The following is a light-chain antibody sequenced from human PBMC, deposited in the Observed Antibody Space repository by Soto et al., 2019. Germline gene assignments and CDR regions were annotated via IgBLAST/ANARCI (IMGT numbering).Light chain of an antibody. J-gene: IGKJ2*01. Sequence: EIVLTQSPGTLSLSPGERATLSCRASQSVSSSFFAWYQQRPGQAPRLLIFGASIRATDIPARFSGSGSGRDITLTISIPEHKAFAVYYCQPYGRSHWVTFGQETKLEI. CDR2: GAS. V-gene: IGKV3-20*01. CDR1: QSVSSSF. CDR3: QPYGRSHWVT.